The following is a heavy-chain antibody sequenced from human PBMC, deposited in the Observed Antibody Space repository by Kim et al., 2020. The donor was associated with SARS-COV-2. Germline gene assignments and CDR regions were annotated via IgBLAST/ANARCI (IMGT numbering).Heavy chain of an antibody. CDR2: FDPEDGET. CDR1: GYTLTELS. V-gene: IGHV1-24*01. Sequence: ASVKVSCKVSGYTLTELSMHWVRQAPGKGLEWMGGFDPEDGETIYAQKFQGRVTMTEDTSTDTAYMELSSLRSEDTAVYYCATDDPMVRVFDPWGQGTLVTVSS. CDR3: ATDDPMVRVFDP. D-gene: IGHD3-10*01. J-gene: IGHJ5*02.